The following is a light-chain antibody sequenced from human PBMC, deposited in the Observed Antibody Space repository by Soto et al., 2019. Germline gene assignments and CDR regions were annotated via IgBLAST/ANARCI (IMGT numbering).Light chain of an antibody. J-gene: IGKJ1*01. V-gene: IGKV3-15*01. CDR3: QQYNTWLWT. CDR2: GAS. CDR1: QNVNAN. Sequence: EVVMTQSPATLSVSPGERATLFCRASQNVNANLAWYQQKPGQAPRLPIHGASTRATGIPARFSGSGFGTEFILTIRSLQSEDFAVYYCQQYNTWLWTFGQGTKVEDK.